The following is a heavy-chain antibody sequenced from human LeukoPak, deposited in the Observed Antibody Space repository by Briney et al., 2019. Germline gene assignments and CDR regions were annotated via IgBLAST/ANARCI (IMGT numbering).Heavy chain of an antibody. CDR3: ARAGAGQLAVFDY. CDR1: GGSISSYY. V-gene: IGHV4-59*12. CDR2: IYYSGST. Sequence: SETLSLTCTVSGGSISSYYWSWIRQPPGKGLEWIGYIYYSGSTNYNPSLKSRVTISVDTSKNQFSLKLSSVTAADTAVYYCARAGAGQLAVFDYWGQGTLVTVSS. D-gene: IGHD6-6*01. J-gene: IGHJ4*02.